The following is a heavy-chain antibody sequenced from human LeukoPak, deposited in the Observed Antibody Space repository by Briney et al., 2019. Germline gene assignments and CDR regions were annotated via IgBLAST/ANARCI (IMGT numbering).Heavy chain of an antibody. J-gene: IGHJ4*02. CDR2: IYYSGST. CDR1: GGSISSSSYY. D-gene: IGHD3-3*01. CDR3: ATVITIFGLVKGDSDY. V-gene: IGHV4-39*01. Sequence: SETLSLTCTVSGGSISSSSYYWGWIRQPPGKGLEWIGSIYYSGSTYYNPSLKSRVTISVDTSKNQFSLKLSSVTAADTAVYYCATVITIFGLVKGDSDYWGQGTLVTVSS.